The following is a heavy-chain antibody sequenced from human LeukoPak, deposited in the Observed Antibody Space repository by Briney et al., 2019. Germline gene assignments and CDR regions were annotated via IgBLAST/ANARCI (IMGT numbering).Heavy chain of an antibody. V-gene: IGHV3-30*04. CDR1: RFTFSNYA. D-gene: IGHD1-26*01. CDR3: ARDEGSYYVPFD. J-gene: IGHJ4*02. CDR2: ISYAESNK. Sequence: PGGSLRLSCAASRFTFSNYAMHWVRQAPGKGLEWVALISYAESNKYYADSVKGRFTISRDNSKNTLYLQMNSLRVEDTAVYHCARDEGSYYVPFDWGPGTLVTVSS.